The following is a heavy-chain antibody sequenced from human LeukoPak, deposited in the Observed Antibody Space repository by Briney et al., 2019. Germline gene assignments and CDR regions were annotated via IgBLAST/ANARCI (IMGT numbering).Heavy chain of an antibody. CDR1: GFTFSSYS. Sequence: GGSLRLSCAASGFTFSSYSMNWVRQAPGKRLEWVSYISSSSSTIYYADSVKGRFTISRDNSKNTLYLQMNSLRAEDTAVYYCAKDYGWLQFYFDYWGQGTLVTVSS. CDR3: AKDYGWLQFYFDY. V-gene: IGHV3-48*01. D-gene: IGHD5-24*01. CDR2: ISSSSSTI. J-gene: IGHJ4*02.